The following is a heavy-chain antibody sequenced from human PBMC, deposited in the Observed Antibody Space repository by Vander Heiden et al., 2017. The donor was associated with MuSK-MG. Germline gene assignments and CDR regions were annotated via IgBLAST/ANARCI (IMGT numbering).Heavy chain of an antibody. CDR1: GFTFTNAW. CDR2: IKSKSVGGTT. CDR3: TRDWAGIGVA. V-gene: IGHV3-15*01. D-gene: IGHD6-19*01. Sequence: EVQLVESGGGLVEPGGSLRLSCAASGFTFTNAWMSWVRQAPGKGLEWVGQIKSKSVGGTTDYAAPVKARFTISRDDSKNTLYLQMDSLKTEDTAVYYCTRDWAGIGVAWGQGALVTVSS. J-gene: IGHJ4*02.